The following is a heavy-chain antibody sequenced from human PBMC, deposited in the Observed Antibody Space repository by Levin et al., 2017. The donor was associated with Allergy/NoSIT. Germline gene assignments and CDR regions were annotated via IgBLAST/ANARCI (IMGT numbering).Heavy chain of an antibody. J-gene: IGHJ6*02. CDR1: GYTFTSYG. CDR2: MNTYSGKT. CDR3: ARVGLLSNGWDPAPSYGMDV. D-gene: IGHD6-19*01. Sequence: ASVKVSCKPSGYTFTSYGIGWVRQAPGQGLEWMGWMNTYSGKTNYVEEFQGRVIMTKDTSTSTAYMELRSLKSNDTGIYYCARVGLLSNGWDPAPSYGMDVWGQGTTVTVSS. V-gene: IGHV1-18*01.